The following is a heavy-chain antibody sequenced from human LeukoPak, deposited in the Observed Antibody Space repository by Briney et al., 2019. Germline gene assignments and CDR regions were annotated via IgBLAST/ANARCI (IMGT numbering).Heavy chain of an antibody. Sequence: ASETLSLTXTVSGGSIRSYYWTWIRQPAGKGMDWIGRIYTYGITNYNPSLKSRVTMSIDTSKNQFSLKVASVTAADTAVYYCARLTSSYYMDVWGKGTTVIVS. CDR1: GGSIRSYY. J-gene: IGHJ6*03. V-gene: IGHV4-4*07. D-gene: IGHD2-2*01. CDR2: IYTYGIT. CDR3: ARLTSSYYMDV.